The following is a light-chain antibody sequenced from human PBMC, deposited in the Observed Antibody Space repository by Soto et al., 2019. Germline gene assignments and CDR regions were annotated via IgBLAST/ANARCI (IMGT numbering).Light chain of an antibody. V-gene: IGKV3-20*01. CDR1: QSVSNNY. CDR3: QQSYITPAG. Sequence: EIVLTQSPGTLSLSPGERATLSCRASQSVSNNYLAWYQQKPGQSPRLLIYGASSRAADIPDRFSGSGSGTDFTLTISRLEPEDFATYFCQQSYITPAGFGGGTKVEIK. CDR2: GAS. J-gene: IGKJ4*01.